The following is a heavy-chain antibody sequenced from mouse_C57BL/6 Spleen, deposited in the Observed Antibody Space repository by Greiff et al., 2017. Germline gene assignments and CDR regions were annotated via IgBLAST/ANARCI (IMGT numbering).Heavy chain of an antibody. CDR2: IYPGDGDT. Sequence: VKLVESGPELVKPGASVKISCKASGYAFSSSWMNWVKQRPGKGLEWIGRIYPGDGDTNYNGKFKGKATLTADKSSSTAYLQLSSLTSEDSAVYFCASPYYGSSPYYFDYWGQGTTLTVSS. CDR3: ASPYYGSSPYYFDY. CDR1: GYAFSSSW. J-gene: IGHJ2*01. D-gene: IGHD1-1*01. V-gene: IGHV1-82*01.